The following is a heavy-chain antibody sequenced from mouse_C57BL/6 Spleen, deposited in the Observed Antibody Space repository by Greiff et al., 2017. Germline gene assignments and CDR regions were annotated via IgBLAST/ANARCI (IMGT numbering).Heavy chain of an antibody. Sequence: VHLVESGPELVKPGASVKISCKASGYAFSSSWMNWVKQRPGKGLEWIGRIYPGDGDTNYNGKFKGKATLTADKSSSTAYMQLSSLTSEDSAVYFCARSPYYYGSSYEGYFDYGGQGTTLTVSA. CDR2: IYPGDGDT. V-gene: IGHV1-82*01. CDR3: ARSPYYYGSSYEGYFDY. J-gene: IGHJ2*01. D-gene: IGHD1-1*01. CDR1: GYAFSSSW.